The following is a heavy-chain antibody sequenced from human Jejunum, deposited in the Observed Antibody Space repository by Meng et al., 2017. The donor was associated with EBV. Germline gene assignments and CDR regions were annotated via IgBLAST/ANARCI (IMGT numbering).Heavy chain of an antibody. CDR2: VFNRGSS. J-gene: IGHJ4*02. CDR3: ARDRGTAREFDI. D-gene: IGHD3-10*01. V-gene: IGHV4-59*01. CDR1: GASISDYN. Sequence: QVQLQESGPGLVKPSETLSVTCIFSGASISDYNWSWIRQSPGQGLEWIGFVFNRGSSNYNPSLRSRVAMSLDTSRNKFSLKLNSVTTADTAVYYCARDRGTAREFDIWGQGTLVTVSS.